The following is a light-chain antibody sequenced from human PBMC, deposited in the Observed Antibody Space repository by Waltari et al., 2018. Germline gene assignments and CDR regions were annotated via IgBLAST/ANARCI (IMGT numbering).Light chain of an antibody. J-gene: IGKJ2*01. CDR3: KQDSSFST. CDR2: MAS. CDR1: QSVGTW. Sequence: DIQMTESPSTLSASVGDRVTISCRASQSVGTWLTWYQQKPGKAPKLLIYMASSLESGVPSRFSGSGSGREFTLTISSLQPDDFATYACKQDSSFSTFGQGTKVDI. V-gene: IGKV1-5*03.